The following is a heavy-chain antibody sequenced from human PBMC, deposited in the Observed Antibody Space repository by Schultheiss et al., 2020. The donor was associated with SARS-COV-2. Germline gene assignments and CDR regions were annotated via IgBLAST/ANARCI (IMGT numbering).Heavy chain of an antibody. J-gene: IGHJ4*02. D-gene: IGHD6-19*01. CDR2: ISSSSSYI. V-gene: IGHV3-21*04. Sequence: GGSLRLSCAASGFTFSSYSMNWVRQAPGKGLEWVSSISSSSSYIYYADSVKGRFTISRDNAKNSLYLQMNSLRAEDTAVYYCARRTYSSGWSDYWGQGTLVTVSS. CDR3: ARRTYSSGWSDY. CDR1: GFTFSSYS.